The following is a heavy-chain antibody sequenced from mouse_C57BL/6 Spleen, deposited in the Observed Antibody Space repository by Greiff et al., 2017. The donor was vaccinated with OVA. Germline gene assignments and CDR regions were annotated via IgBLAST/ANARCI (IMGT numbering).Heavy chain of an antibody. J-gene: IGHJ3*01. Sequence: VQLQQSGPELVKPGASVKIPCKASGYTFTDYNMDWVKQSHGKSLEWIGDINPNNGGTIYNQKFKGKATLTVDKSSSTAYMELRSLTSEDTAVYYCARNVYDPLGGWFAYWGQGTLVTVSA. CDR2: INPNNGGT. CDR3: ARNVYDPLGGWFAY. V-gene: IGHV1-18*01. D-gene: IGHD2-3*01. CDR1: GYTFTDYN.